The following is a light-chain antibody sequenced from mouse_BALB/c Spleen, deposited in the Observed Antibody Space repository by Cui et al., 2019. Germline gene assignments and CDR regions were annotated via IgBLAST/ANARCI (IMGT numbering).Light chain of an antibody. CDR3: LQDDNMTFT. V-gene: IGKV17-127*01. Sequence: ETTVTQSPASLSVATGEKVTIRCVTSTDIEDGMNWDQQRPVEPPKLLISVRNTLRPGIPSRFCRNSNGTDFVFTIKKALSEDVADYFCLQDDNMTFTFGSGTKLEIK. J-gene: IGKJ4*01. CDR1: TDIEDG. CDR2: VRN.